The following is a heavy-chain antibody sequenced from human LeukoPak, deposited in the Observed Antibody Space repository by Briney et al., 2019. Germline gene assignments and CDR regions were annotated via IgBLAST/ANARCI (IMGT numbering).Heavy chain of an antibody. CDR2: ISGDGGST. CDR1: GFTFDDYA. D-gene: IGHD3-10*01. J-gene: IGHJ3*02. V-gene: IGHV3-43*02. CDR3: AKELWFGELSSDAFDI. Sequence: GGSLRLSCAASGFTFDDYAMQWVRQAPGKGLEWVSLISGDGGSTYYADSVKGRFTISRDNSKSSLYLQMNSLRTEDTALYYCAKELWFGELSSDAFDIWGQGTMVTVSS.